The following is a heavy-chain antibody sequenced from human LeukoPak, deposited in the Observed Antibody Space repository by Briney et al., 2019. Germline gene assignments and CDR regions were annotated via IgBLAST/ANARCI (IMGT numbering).Heavy chain of an antibody. CDR3: ARDRDRTDYFDY. Sequence: PGGSLRLFCAVSGFTFSSYWMHWVRQVPGKGLEWVSRINSDGSIISYADSVKGRFTISRDNAKSTLYLQMNSLRDEDTAVYYCARDRDRTDYFDYWGQGNLVTVSS. V-gene: IGHV3-74*01. CDR2: INSDGSII. D-gene: IGHD1-14*01. CDR1: GFTFSSYW. J-gene: IGHJ4*02.